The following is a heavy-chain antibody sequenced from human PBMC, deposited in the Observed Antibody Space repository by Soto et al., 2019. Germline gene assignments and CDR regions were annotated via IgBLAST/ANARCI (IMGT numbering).Heavy chain of an antibody. Sequence: QVQLQQLGAGLLKPSETLSLTCAVYGGSFSGYYWSWIRQPPGKGLEWIGEINHSGSTNYNPSLKSRVTISVDTSKIQFSLKLSSVTAADTAVYYCARRRSGSYSDYWGQGTLVTVSS. D-gene: IGHD3-10*01. V-gene: IGHV4-34*01. CDR2: INHSGST. CDR1: GGSFSGYY. CDR3: ARRRSGSYSDY. J-gene: IGHJ4*02.